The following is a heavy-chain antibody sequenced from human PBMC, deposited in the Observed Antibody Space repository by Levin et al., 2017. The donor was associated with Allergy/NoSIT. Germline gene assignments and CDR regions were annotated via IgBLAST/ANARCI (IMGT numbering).Heavy chain of an antibody. CDR3: AREIYAEAADSAEFFQH. D-gene: IGHD6-13*01. CDR1: GGTFSSDI. Sequence: KISCKTSGGTFSSDILTWVRQAPGQGLEWMGGIIPIFGKPTYAQKFQGRVTIFADESTSTGYMELSSLRSEDTAVYYCAREIYAEAADSAEFFQHWGQGTLVTVSS. V-gene: IGHV1-69*01. CDR2: IIPIFGKP. J-gene: IGHJ1*01.